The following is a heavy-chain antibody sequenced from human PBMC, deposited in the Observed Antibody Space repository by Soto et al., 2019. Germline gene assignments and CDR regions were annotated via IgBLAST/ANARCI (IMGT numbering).Heavy chain of an antibody. CDR3: ARDGQSLAPYALDV. J-gene: IGHJ6*02. Sequence: QVQVVESGGGVVQPGRSLRLSCTASGFTFRSHAMHWVRQAPGKGLEWVAQIWYDGSNKYYADSVKGRFTISRDNSKNTLYVLMDSLRVEDTAVYYCARDGQSLAPYALDVWGQGTSVTVS. CDR2: IWYDGSNK. D-gene: IGHD6-19*01. CDR1: GFTFRSHA. V-gene: IGHV3-33*01.